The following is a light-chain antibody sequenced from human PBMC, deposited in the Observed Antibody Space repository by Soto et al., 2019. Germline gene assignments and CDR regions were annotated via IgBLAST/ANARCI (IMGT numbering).Light chain of an antibody. V-gene: IGLV2-8*01. Sequence: QSALTQPPSASGSPGQSGTISCTGTSSDVGGYNYVSWYQQHPGKAPKLMIYEVSKRPSGVPDRFSGCKSGNTASLTVSGRQAEDEAAYYCSSYAGSDTPFVFGTGTKLTVL. J-gene: IGLJ1*01. CDR2: EVS. CDR3: SSYAGSDTPFV. CDR1: SSDVGGYNY.